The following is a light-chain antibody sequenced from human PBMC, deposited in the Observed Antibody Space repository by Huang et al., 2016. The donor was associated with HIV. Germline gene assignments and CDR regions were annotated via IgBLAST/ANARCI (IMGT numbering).Light chain of an antibody. V-gene: IGKV2-30*02. CDR3: MQGTHWPPT. Sequence: DVVMIQSPLSLPVIVGQPASFSCGSSRGLVHSDGNTYLNWFHLRPGQSPRRLIYKVSNRDSGVPDRFNGSGSATDFTLKIKRGAAEDVGIYYCMQGTHWPPTFAQGTRLDI. J-gene: IGKJ5*01. CDR1: RGLVHSDGNTY. CDR2: KVS.